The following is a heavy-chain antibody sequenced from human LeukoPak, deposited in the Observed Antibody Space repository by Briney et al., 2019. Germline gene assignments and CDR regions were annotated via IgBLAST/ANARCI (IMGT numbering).Heavy chain of an antibody. J-gene: IGHJ4*02. V-gene: IGHV4-59*01. CDR1: GGSITSYY. CDR2: IYYSEST. Sequence: SSETLSLTCTVSGGSITSYYWSWIRQPPGKGLEGIVYIYYSESTNYNPSLKSRVTISVETSKNQFSLKLSSVTAADTAVYYCARGYYDFWSGYYSGMGWDHWGQGTLVTVSS. D-gene: IGHD3-3*01. CDR3: ARGYYDFWSGYYSGMGWDH.